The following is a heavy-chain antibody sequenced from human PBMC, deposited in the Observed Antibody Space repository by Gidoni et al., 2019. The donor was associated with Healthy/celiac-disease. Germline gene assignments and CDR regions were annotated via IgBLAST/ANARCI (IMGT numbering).Heavy chain of an antibody. J-gene: IGHJ4*02. V-gene: IGHV5-51*01. D-gene: IGHD4-17*01. CDR2: IYPGDSDT. CDR1: GYSFTSYW. Sequence: LQLVLPGAEVKTPGDALTISCMGSGYSFTSYWIGWVRQMPGKGLEWMGIIYPGDSDTRYSPSFQGQVTISADKYISTAYLQWSRLKASDTAMYYCARHRVYGVFIDYWGQGTLVTVSS. CDR3: ARHRVYGVFIDY.